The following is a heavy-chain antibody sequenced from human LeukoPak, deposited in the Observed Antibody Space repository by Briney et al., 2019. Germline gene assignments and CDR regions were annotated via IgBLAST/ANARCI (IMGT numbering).Heavy chain of an antibody. J-gene: IGHJ4*02. Sequence: ASVKVSCKTSGYTFTHYYIHWVRQAPGQGLEWMGIINPSGGSTNYAQTFQGRLSMTRDTSTSTVYMELSSLRSEDTAVYYCARGAYSYAQDFWGQGTLVIVSS. V-gene: IGHV1-46*01. D-gene: IGHD5-18*01. CDR3: ARGAYSYAQDF. CDR1: GYTFTHYY. CDR2: INPSGGST.